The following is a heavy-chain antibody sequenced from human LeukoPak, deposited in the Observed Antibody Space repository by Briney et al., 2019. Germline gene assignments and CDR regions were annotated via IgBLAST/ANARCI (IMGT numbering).Heavy chain of an antibody. J-gene: IGHJ3*02. CDR2: INGNEDKE. CDR3: ARDSNPSSGDIFYDSFDM. V-gene: IGHV3-7*01. CDR1: GFMFSKTW. D-gene: IGHD5-12*01. Sequence: GGSLRLSCAVSGFMFSKTWMTWVRQAPGKGLEWVANINGNEDKENYEDSVRGRFTISRDNARNSLYLQMNSLRVEDTAVYYCARDSNPSSGDIFYDSFDMWGQGTM.